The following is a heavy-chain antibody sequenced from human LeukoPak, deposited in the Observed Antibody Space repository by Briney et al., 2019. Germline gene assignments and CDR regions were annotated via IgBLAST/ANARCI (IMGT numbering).Heavy chain of an antibody. CDR1: GFSFTNTW. CDR2: VKSKADDGAT. D-gene: IGHD3-10*01. CDR3: ATEGGSGSYYGDDAFDM. Sequence: GGSLRLSCEASGFSFTNTWMSWVRQAPGKGLEWVGRVKSKADDGATDYAAPVQGRFTISRDDSKNTLSLQMNSLKTEDTAVYYCATEGGSGSYYGDDAFDMWGQGTMVTVSS. J-gene: IGHJ3*02. V-gene: IGHV3-15*01.